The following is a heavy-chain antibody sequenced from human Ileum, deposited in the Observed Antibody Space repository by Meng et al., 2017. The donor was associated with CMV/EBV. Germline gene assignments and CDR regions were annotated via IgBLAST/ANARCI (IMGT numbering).Heavy chain of an antibody. V-gene: IGHV1-18*01. Sequence: YKGSGYKFTSYGISGVRQAPGQGLEWMGWISGDTGKTRFAQKVQGRVTMTTDTSTTTAYMELRSLRCDDTAVYFCARDADEYNFDYWGQGTLVTVSS. CDR3: ARDADEYNFDY. D-gene: IGHD5-24*01. CDR2: ISGDTGKT. CDR1: GYKFTSYG. J-gene: IGHJ4*02.